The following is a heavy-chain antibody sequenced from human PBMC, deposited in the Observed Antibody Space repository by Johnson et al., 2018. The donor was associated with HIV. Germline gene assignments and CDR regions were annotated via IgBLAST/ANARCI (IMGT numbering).Heavy chain of an antibody. J-gene: IGHJ3*01. Sequence: VQLVESGGGVVQPGGSLRLSCAASRFTFSRNVMHCVRQAPGKGLEWVAFIRYDGSLKYLADSVKGRFTISRDNSKNTLFLQMNSLTTEDTAVYYCARSYYDFAPIGPAFDLWGQGTMVTVSS. V-gene: IGHV3-30*02. CDR1: RFTFSRNV. D-gene: IGHD3-3*01. CDR3: ARSYYDFAPIGPAFDL. CDR2: IRYDGSLK.